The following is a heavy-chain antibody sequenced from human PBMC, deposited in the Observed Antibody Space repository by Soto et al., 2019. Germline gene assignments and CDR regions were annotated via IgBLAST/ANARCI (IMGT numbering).Heavy chain of an antibody. CDR1: GFTFSAYW. V-gene: IGHV3-7*01. Sequence: EVQLVESGGGLVQPGESLRISCAASGFTFSAYWMSWVRQAPGKGLEWVAYIKEDGSERYSVDSVKGRFTVSRDNARNSLYLQMNNQRAEDTAVYYCARDPRYCVDGICYPFCDHWGQGTRVTVSS. CDR2: IKEDGSER. CDR3: ARDPRYCVDGICYPFCDH. D-gene: IGHD2-15*01. J-gene: IGHJ4*02.